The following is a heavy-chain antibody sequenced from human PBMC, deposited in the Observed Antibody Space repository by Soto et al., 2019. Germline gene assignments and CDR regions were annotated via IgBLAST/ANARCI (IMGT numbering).Heavy chain of an antibody. Sequence: SVKVSCKASGFTFTSSAVQWVRQARGQRLEWIGWIVVGSGNTNYAQKFQERVTITRDMSTSTAYMELSSLRSEDTAVYYCAAVDYYDSSGYYGDAFDIWGQGTMVTVSS. D-gene: IGHD3-22*01. CDR1: GFTFTSSA. J-gene: IGHJ3*02. CDR3: AAVDYYDSSGYYGDAFDI. V-gene: IGHV1-58*01. CDR2: IVVGSGNT.